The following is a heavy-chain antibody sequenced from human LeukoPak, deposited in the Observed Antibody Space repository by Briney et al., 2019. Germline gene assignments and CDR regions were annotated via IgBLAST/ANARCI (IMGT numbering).Heavy chain of an antibody. J-gene: IGHJ2*01. V-gene: IGHV3-23*01. Sequence: GGSLRLSCAASGFTFSSFAMSWVRQAPGKGLEWVSTISGSGHDTHYADSVKGRFTISRDNSENTVYLQMNSLRAEDTAVYYCADPGGSGAQLDLWGRGTLLTVSS. D-gene: IGHD3-10*01. CDR3: ADPGGSGAQLDL. CDR2: ISGSGHDT. CDR1: GFTFSSFA.